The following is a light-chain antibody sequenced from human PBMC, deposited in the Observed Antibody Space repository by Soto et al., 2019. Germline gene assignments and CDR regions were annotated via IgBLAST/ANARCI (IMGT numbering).Light chain of an antibody. CDR3: QQRSNWPRAT. CDR2: DAS. Sequence: EIVLTQSPATLSLSPGERATLSCRASQSVSSYLAWYQQKPGQAPRLLIYDASNRATGIPARFSGSGCGTDFTLTISSLEPEDFAVYYCQQRSNWPRATFGQGTRLEIK. V-gene: IGKV3-11*01. CDR1: QSVSSY. J-gene: IGKJ5*01.